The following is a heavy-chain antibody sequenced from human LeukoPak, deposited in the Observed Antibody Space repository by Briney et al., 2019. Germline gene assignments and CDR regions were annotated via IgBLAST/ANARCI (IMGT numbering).Heavy chain of an antibody. CDR1: QFTFSDYT. J-gene: IGHJ4*02. Sequence: GGSLRLSCAASQFTFSDYTMNWVRRAPGKGLEWVSSISSSSSYIYYADSVKGRFTISRDNAKNSLYLQMNSLRAEDTAVYYCARAREGLRMAAADYWGQGALVTVSS. D-gene: IGHD6-13*01. CDR2: ISSSSSYI. V-gene: IGHV3-21*01. CDR3: ARAREGLRMAAADY.